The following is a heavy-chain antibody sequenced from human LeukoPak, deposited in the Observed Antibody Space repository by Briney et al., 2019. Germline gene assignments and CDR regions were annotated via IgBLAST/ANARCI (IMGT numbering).Heavy chain of an antibody. V-gene: IGHV3-23*01. CDR1: GFTFKDYA. CDR2: ISGSAGTT. CDR3: AKDLGDVDVSGYYRPGAFTF. J-gene: IGHJ3*01. Sequence: GGSLRLSCAASGFTFKDYATNWVRQAPGKRLEWVAVISGSAGTTYYADSVKGRFTISRDFTRNMLYLQMNRLRVDDTAVYYCAKDLGDVDVSGYYRPGAFTFWGQGTMVLVSS. D-gene: IGHD3-22*01.